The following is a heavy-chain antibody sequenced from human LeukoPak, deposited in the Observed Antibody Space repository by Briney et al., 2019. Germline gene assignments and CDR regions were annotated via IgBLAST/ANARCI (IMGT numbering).Heavy chain of an antibody. V-gene: IGHV3-21*01. Sequence: PGGSLRLSCAASGFTFSSYSMNWVRQAPGKGLEWVSSSSSSSSYIYYADSVKGRFTISRDNAKNSLYLQMNSLRAEDTAVYYCATLKIAVADDYWGQGTLVTVSS. D-gene: IGHD6-19*01. CDR1: GFTFSSYS. CDR2: SSSSSSYI. J-gene: IGHJ4*02. CDR3: ATLKIAVADDY.